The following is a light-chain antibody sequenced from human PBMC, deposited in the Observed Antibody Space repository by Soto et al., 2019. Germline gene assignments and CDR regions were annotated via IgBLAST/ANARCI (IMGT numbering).Light chain of an antibody. J-gene: IGKJ1*01. CDR2: GAS. CDR1: QSVSSSN. Sequence: DIVLTQSPGTLSLSPGERATLSCRASQSVSSSNLAWYQQKPGQAPRLLIYGASKRATGFPARFSGSGSGTDFTLTISSLHSEDFAVYYCQQYNNSPWTFGQGTKV. CDR3: QQYNNSPWT. V-gene: IGKV3-15*01.